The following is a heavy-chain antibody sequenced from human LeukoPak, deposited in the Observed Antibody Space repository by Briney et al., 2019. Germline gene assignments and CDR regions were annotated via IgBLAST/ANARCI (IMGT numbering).Heavy chain of an antibody. J-gene: IGHJ5*02. V-gene: IGHV4-31*03. D-gene: IGHD1/OR15-1a*01. CDR1: GGSISSGGYY. CDR2: IYYSGST. Sequence: PSQTLSLTCTVSGGSISSGGYYWSWIRQHPGKGLEWIGYIYYSGSTYYNPSLKSRVTISVDTSKNQFSLKLSSVTAADTAVYYCATHWLEATKTYSYWFDPWGQGTLVTVSS. CDR3: ATHWLEATKTYSYWFDP.